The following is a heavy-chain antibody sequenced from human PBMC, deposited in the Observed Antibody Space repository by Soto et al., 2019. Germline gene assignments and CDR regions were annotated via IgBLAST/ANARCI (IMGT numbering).Heavy chain of an antibody. CDR2: IYPGDSDT. V-gene: IGHV5-51*01. D-gene: IGHD5-18*01. J-gene: IGHJ6*02. CDR1: GYSFTSYW. Sequence: GASLKISCKGSGYSFTSYWIGWVRQMPGKGLEWMGIIYPGDSDTRYSPSFQGQVTISADKSISTAYLQWSSLKASDTAMYYCARLPYSYGYYYYGMDVLGQVTTVTVSS. CDR3: ARLPYSYGYYYYGMDV.